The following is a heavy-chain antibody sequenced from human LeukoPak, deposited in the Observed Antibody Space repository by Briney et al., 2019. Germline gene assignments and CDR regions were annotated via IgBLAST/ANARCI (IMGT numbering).Heavy chain of an antibody. V-gene: IGHV3-21*01. J-gene: IGHJ6*04. Sequence: EGSLRLSCAASGFTFNKYTMNWVRQAPGKGLEWVSSISTSSSYIYYADSVKGRFTISRDNAKNSLYLQMNSLRAEDTAVYYCAELGITMIGGVWGKGTTVTISS. CDR1: GFTFNKYT. D-gene: IGHD3-10*02. CDR3: AELGITMIGGV. CDR2: ISTSSSYI.